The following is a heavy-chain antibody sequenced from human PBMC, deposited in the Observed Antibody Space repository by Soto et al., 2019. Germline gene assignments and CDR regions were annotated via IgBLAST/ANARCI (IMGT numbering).Heavy chain of an antibody. Sequence: SETLSLTCTVSGGSVSSGSYYWSWIRQPPGKGLEWIGYIYYSGSTNYNPSLKSRVTISVDTSKNQFSLKLSSVTAEDTAVYYCARTMVGARAGYFDYWGRGTLVTVS. D-gene: IGHD1-26*01. J-gene: IGHJ4*02. CDR2: IYYSGST. CDR3: ARTMVGARAGYFDY. CDR1: GGSVSSGSYY. V-gene: IGHV4-61*01.